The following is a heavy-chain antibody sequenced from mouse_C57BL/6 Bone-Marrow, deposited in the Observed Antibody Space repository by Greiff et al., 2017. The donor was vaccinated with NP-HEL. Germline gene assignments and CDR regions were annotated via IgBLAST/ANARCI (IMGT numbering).Heavy chain of an antibody. Sequence: EVQLQESGPSLVRPSQTLSLTCTVTGFSINSDCYWIWIRQFPGNKLEYIGYTFYLGIPYSNPSLESRPYLTTYPLKNQFSLKLSSVTTEDTATYDCARDYYGSSAWFAYWGQGTLVTVSA. J-gene: IGHJ3*01. CDR1: GFSINSDCY. V-gene: IGHV3-3*01. D-gene: IGHD1-1*01. CDR2: TFYLGIP. CDR3: ARDYYGSSAWFAY.